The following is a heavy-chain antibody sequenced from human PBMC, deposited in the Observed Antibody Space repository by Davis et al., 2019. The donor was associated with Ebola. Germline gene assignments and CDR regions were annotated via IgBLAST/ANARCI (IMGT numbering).Heavy chain of an antibody. Sequence: PSETLSLTCVVSGGSISSSHWWSWVRQPPGKGLEWIGEIYHSGSTNYNPSLKSRVTISVDKSKNQFSLKLSSVTAADTAVYYCARLYRVPLYSNGMDVWGQGTTVTVSS. CDR1: GGSISSSHW. CDR3: ARLYRVPLYSNGMDV. D-gene: IGHD2-8*01. CDR2: IYHSGST. J-gene: IGHJ6*02. V-gene: IGHV4-4*02.